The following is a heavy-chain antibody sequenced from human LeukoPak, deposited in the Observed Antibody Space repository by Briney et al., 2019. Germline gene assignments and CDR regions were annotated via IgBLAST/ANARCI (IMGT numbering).Heavy chain of an antibody. CDR3: ARVIVVVRAALNWFDP. Sequence: SETLSLTCSVSGVPISSSSYYWVCIRQPPGKRLVGIGSLYCGGSTYYNPSLKSRVTISEDTSKNQFYLKLSSVTVSDTAVYYCARVIVVVRAALNWFDPWVEGTLATVSS. CDR1: GVPISSSSYY. CDR2: LYCGGST. V-gene: IGHV4-39*07. J-gene: IGHJ5*02. D-gene: IGHD2-2*01.